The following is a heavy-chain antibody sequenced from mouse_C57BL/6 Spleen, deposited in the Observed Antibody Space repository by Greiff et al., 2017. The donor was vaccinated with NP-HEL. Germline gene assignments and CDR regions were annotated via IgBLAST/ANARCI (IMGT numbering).Heavy chain of an antibody. CDR2: IYPGSGST. V-gene: IGHV1-55*01. CDR1: GYTFTSYW. J-gene: IGHJ3*01. Sequence: QVQLQQPGAELVKPGASVKMSCKASGYTFTSYWITWVKQRPGQGLEWIGDIYPGSGSTNYNEKFKSKGTLTVYTSSSTAYMQLSSLTSEDSAVYYCARCEIYDGYYPFAYGGQGTLVTVSA. CDR3: ARCEIYDGYYPFAY. D-gene: IGHD2-3*01.